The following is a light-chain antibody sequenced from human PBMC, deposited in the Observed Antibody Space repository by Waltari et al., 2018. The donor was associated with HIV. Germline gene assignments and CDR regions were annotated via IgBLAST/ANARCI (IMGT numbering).Light chain of an antibody. CDR3: MQDLHTPT. CDR2: VAS. Sequence: DIVMNQSPLSLTVTPGEPASISCRSNQSLLHRNGNNFLDWYLQKPGQSPQLLIYVASNRASGVPERFRGSGSGTDVTLKISRVEAEDVGLYYCMQDLHTPTFGQGTKVEIK. J-gene: IGKJ1*01. CDR1: QSLLHRNGNNF. V-gene: IGKV2-28*01.